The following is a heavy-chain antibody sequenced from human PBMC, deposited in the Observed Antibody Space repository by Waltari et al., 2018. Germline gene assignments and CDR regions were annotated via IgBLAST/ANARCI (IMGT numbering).Heavy chain of an antibody. CDR2: IKQDGSEK. CDR1: GFTFSSYG. V-gene: IGHV3-7*01. Sequence: EVQLVESGGGLVQPGGSLRLSCAASGFTFSSYGISWVRQAPGKGREWVANIKQDGSEKYYVDSVKGRFTISRDNAKNSLYLQMNSLRAEDTAVYYCARDLNGDSYFDYWGQGTLVTVSS. CDR3: ARDLNGDSYFDY. D-gene: IGHD4-17*01. J-gene: IGHJ4*02.